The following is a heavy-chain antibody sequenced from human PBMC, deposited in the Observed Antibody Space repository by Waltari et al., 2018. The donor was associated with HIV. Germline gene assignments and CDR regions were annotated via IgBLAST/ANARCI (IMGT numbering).Heavy chain of an antibody. Sequence: QVQLVQSGAEVKKPGASVKVSCKASGYTFTRYYIHWVRQAPGQGLEWMGIINPRGGSTNDAQNLPGRITMTRDTSTSTVYMELSSLRSEDTAVYYCASPLDNDQVSVVAYYYGMDVWGQGTTVTVSS. V-gene: IGHV1-46*01. CDR1: GYTFTRYY. CDR3: ASPLDNDQVSVVAYYYGMDV. CDR2: INPRGGST. J-gene: IGHJ6*02. D-gene: IGHD2-15*01.